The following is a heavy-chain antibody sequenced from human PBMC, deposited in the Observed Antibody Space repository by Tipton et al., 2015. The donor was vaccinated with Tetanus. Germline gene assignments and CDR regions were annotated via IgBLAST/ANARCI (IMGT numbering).Heavy chain of an antibody. CDR1: GYTFTSYG. V-gene: IGHV1-18*01. CDR2: ISAYNGNT. CDR3: ARTREYYYDSSGYSCFDY. J-gene: IGHJ4*02. Sequence: QLVQSGAEVKKPGASVKVSCKASGYTFTSYGISWVRQAPGQGLEWMGWISAYNGNTNYAQKLQGRVTMTTDTSTSTAYMELRSLRSDDTAVYYCARTREYYYDSSGYSCFDYWGQGTLVTVSS. D-gene: IGHD3-22*01.